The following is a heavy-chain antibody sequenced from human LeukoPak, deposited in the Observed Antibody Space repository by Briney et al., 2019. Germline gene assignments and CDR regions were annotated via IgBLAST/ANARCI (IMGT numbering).Heavy chain of an antibody. D-gene: IGHD6-13*01. CDR3: ARGVAAAGKKPGDWFDP. V-gene: IGHV6-1*01. CDR2: TNYRSKWYN. J-gene: IGHJ5*02. CDR1: GGSVSSNSAA. Sequence: SQTLSLTFAISGGSVSSNSAAWNWLRQSPSRGLEWLGSTNYRSKWYNDYAGTVKSRITINPDTSKNLFSLQLNSVTPEDTAVYYCARGVAAAGKKPGDWFDPWGQGTLVTVSS.